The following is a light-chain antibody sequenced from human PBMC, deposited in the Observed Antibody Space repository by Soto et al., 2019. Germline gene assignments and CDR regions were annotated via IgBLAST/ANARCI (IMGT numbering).Light chain of an antibody. J-gene: IGKJ4*01. CDR3: QHRGPWPLT. CDR2: DAS. CDR1: QSVTTY. Sequence: EIVLTQSPATLSLSPGERATLSCRASQSVTTYLAWYQQKPGQAPRLLIYDASNRATGIPARFSGSGSGTDFTLTISSLEPEDFAVYYCQHRGPWPLTFCGGTRVEIK. V-gene: IGKV3-11*01.